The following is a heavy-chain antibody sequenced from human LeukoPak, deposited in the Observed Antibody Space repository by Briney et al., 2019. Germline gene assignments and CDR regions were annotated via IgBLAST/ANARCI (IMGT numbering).Heavy chain of an antibody. CDR2: IYTSGST. CDR1: GGSISTYY. D-gene: IGHD1-26*01. CDR3: ARDLGGSYYPYYFDY. Sequence: SETLSLTCTVSGGSISTYYWSWIRQPAGKGREWIGRIYTSGSTNYNPSLKSRVTMSLDTSKNQSSLKLSSVTAADTAVYYCARDLGGSYYPYYFDYWGQGTLVTVSS. V-gene: IGHV4-4*07. J-gene: IGHJ4*02.